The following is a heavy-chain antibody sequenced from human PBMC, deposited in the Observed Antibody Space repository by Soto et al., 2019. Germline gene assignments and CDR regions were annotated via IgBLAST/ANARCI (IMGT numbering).Heavy chain of an antibody. J-gene: IGHJ3*02. V-gene: IGHV1-18*01. Sequence: ASVKVSCKASGYTFTSYGISWVRQAPGQGLEWMGWISAYNGNTNYAQKLQGRVTMTTDTSTSTAYMELRSLRSDDTAVYYCARESEQLVQGAFDIWGQGTMVTVSS. CDR3: ARESEQLVQGAFDI. D-gene: IGHD6-13*01. CDR2: ISAYNGNT. CDR1: GYTFTSYG.